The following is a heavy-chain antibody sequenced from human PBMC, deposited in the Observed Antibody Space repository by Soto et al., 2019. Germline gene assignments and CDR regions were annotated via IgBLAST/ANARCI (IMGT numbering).Heavy chain of an antibody. CDR3: ARFVHSYSSSSLAMDV. Sequence: SETLSLTCTVSGGSISSYYWSWIRQPPGKGLEWIGYIYYSGSTNYNPSLKSRVTISVDTSKNQFSLKLSSVTAADTAVYYCARFVHSYSSSSLAMDVWGKGTTVTVSS. D-gene: IGHD6-6*01. J-gene: IGHJ6*03. CDR1: GGSISSYY. CDR2: IYYSGST. V-gene: IGHV4-59*01.